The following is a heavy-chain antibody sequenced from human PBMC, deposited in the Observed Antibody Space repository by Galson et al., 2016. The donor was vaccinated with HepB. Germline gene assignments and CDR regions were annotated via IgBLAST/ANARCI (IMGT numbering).Heavy chain of an antibody. D-gene: IGHD6-19*01. J-gene: IGHJ3*01. CDR1: GFTFNTYA. V-gene: IGHV3-23*01. Sequence: LRLSCAASGFTFNTYAMTWVRQAPGKGLEWVSSISSSDGRTWYADSVRGRFTISTDNSKTTLYVQMNSLRVDDSAIYYCAKSQFALPDSGWFNAFDLWGQGTMVTVSS. CDR2: ISSSDGRT. CDR3: AKSQFALPDSGWFNAFDL.